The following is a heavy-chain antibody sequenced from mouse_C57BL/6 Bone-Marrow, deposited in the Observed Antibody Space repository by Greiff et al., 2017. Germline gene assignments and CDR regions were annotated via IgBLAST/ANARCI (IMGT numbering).Heavy chain of an antibody. Sequence: VQLQQSGAELARPGASVKLSCKASGYTFTSYGISWVKQRTGQGLEWIGEIYPRSGNTYYNEKFKGKATLTADKSSSTAYMELRSLTSEDSAVYFDAGMGGYYYGSLLFAYWGQGTRVTVSA. V-gene: IGHV1-81*01. CDR3: AGMGGYYYGSLLFAY. J-gene: IGHJ3*01. D-gene: IGHD1-1*01. CDR2: IYPRSGNT. CDR1: GYTFTSYG.